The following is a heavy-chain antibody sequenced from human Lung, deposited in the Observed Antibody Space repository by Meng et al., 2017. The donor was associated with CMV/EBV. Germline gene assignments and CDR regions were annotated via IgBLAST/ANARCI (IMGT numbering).Heavy chain of an antibody. CDR2: IIPIFGTA. D-gene: IGHD6-13*01. CDR1: GGTFSSYA. V-gene: IGHV1-69*12. CDR3: AREVSSSWFAGDWFDP. Sequence: QVQMVEAGAEVKKPGSSVKVSCKASGGTFSSYAISWVRQAPGQGLEWMGGIIPIFGTANYAQKFQGRVTITADESTSTAYMELSSLRSEDTAVYYCAREVSSSWFAGDWFDPWGQGTLVTVSS. J-gene: IGHJ5*02.